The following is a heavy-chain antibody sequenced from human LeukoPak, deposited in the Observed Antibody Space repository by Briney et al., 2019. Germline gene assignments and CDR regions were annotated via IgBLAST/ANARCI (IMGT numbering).Heavy chain of an antibody. V-gene: IGHV4-34*01. CDR3: AGRPPPYWYFDL. J-gene: IGHJ2*01. CDR1: GGSFSGYY. CDR2: INHSGST. Sequence: KPSETLSLTCAVYGGSFSGYYWSWIRQPPGKGLEWIGEINHSGSTNYNPSLKSRVTISVDTSKNQFSLKLSSVTAADTAVYYCAGRPPPYWYFDLWGRGTLVTVSS.